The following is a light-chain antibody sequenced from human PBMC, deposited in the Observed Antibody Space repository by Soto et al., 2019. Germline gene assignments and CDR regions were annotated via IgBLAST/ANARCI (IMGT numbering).Light chain of an antibody. J-gene: IGKJ4*01. CDR3: QRRSNWLLT. Sequence: EIVLTRSPATLSLSPGERATLSCRASQSVSSYLAWYQQKPGQAPRLLIYDASNRATGIPARFSGSGSGTDFTLTISSLEPEDFAVYYCQRRSNWLLTFGGGTKVDIK. CDR2: DAS. V-gene: IGKV3-11*01. CDR1: QSVSSY.